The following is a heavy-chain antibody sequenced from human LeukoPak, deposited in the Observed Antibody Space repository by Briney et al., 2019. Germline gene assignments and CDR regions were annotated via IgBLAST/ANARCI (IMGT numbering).Heavy chain of an antibody. CDR1: GLTFSIYD. D-gene: IGHD6-19*01. V-gene: IGHV3-21*01. J-gene: IGHJ4*02. Sequence: GGSLRLSCAASGLTFSIYDMNWVRQAPGKGLEWVSSISGNSDYIYYTDSVKGRFTISRDNAKNTLYLQMNSLRAEDTAVYYCAKDARRTFGLSSGLYRGSYYFDYWGQGTLVTVSS. CDR2: ISGNSDYI. CDR3: AKDARRTFGLSSGLYRGSYYFDY.